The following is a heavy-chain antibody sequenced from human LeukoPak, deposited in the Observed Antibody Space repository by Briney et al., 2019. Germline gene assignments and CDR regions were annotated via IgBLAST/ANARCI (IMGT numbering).Heavy chain of an antibody. Sequence: ASVKVSCKASGYAFTSYGISWVRQAPGQGLEWMGWISAYNGNTNYAQKLQGRVTMTTDTSTSTAYMELRSLRSDDTAVYYCARDLGWRDSSGSSDYWGQGTLVTVSS. CDR3: ARDLGWRDSSGSSDY. J-gene: IGHJ4*02. V-gene: IGHV1-18*01. CDR2: ISAYNGNT. D-gene: IGHD3-22*01. CDR1: GYAFTSYG.